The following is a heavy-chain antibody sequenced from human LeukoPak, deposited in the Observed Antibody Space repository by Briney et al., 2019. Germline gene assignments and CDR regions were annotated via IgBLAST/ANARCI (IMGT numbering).Heavy chain of an antibody. CDR3: ARGGRATAPRTVYLDY. V-gene: IGHV4-31*03. CDR2: IYYSGST. Sequence: SETLSLTCTVSGGSISSGGYYWSWIRQHPGKGLEWIGYIYYSGSTYYNPSLKSRVTISVDTSKNQFSLKLSSVTAADTAVYSWARGGRATAPRTVYLDYGGKEPLVTSS. D-gene: IGHD3-16*01. J-gene: IGHJ4*02. CDR1: GGSISSGGYY.